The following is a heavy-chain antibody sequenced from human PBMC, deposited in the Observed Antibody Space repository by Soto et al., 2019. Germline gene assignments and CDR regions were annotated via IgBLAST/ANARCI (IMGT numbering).Heavy chain of an antibody. J-gene: IGHJ4*02. CDR3: ARGAYYYDSSGYYPN. V-gene: IGHV1-18*01. CDR1: GYTFTSYG. CDR2: ISAYNGNT. D-gene: IGHD3-22*01. Sequence: ASVKVSCKASGYTFTSYGISWVRQAPGQGLEWMGWISAYNGNTNYAQKLQGRVTMTTDTSTSTAYMELRSLRSDDTAVYYCARGAYYYDSSGYYPNRGQGTLVTVSS.